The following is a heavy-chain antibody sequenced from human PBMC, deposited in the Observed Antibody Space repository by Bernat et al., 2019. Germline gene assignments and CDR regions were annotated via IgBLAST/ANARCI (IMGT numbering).Heavy chain of an antibody. V-gene: IGHV3-74*01. CDR2: LNSDGSST. Sequence: EVQLVESGGGLVQPGGSLSLSCAASGFTFSSYWMHWVRQAPGRGLVWVSRLNSDGSSTSYADSMKGRFTISRDNAKNTLYLQMNSLRAEDTAVYYCARDPGAYYYYMDVWGKGTTVTDSS. D-gene: IGHD4/OR15-4a*01. J-gene: IGHJ6*03. CDR3: ARDPGAYYYYMDV. CDR1: GFTFSSYW.